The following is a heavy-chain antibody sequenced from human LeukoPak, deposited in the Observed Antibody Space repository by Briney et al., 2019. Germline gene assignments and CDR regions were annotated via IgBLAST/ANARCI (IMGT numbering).Heavy chain of an antibody. V-gene: IGHV4-59*02. CDR1: GVSVISSY. CDR2: IHHSGDT. CDR3: ARHNGVSYLDY. D-gene: IGHD2-8*01. J-gene: IGHJ4*02. Sequence: SETLSLTCTVSGVSVISSYWSWVRQPPGKGLEYIGFIHHSGDTKYNPSLKSRVTMSVDTSKSQFSLRLSSVTAADSAVYYCARHNGVSYLDYWAQGTLVAVSS.